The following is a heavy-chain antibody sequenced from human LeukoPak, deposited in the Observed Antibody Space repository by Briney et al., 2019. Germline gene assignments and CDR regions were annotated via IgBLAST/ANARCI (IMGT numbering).Heavy chain of an antibody. D-gene: IGHD5-12*01. J-gene: IGHJ4*02. Sequence: GESLKISCKGSGYSFTSYGIVWVRQMPGKGREGMGIIYPGDSDTRYSASFQGQVTISADKSISTAYMQWSRLKASDTAMYYCARTLPRGYSGYDTLDYWGQGTLVTVSS. CDR3: ARTLPRGYSGYDTLDY. V-gene: IGHV5-51*01. CDR1: GYSFTSYG. CDR2: IYPGDSDT.